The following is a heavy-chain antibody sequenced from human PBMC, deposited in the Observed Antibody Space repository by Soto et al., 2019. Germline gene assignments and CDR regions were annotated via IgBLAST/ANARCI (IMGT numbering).Heavy chain of an antibody. J-gene: IGHJ3*02. CDR1: GGTFSSYA. CDR3: ARDRYCSSTSCPLDAFDI. Sequence: QVQLVQSGAEVKKPGSSVKVSCKASGGTFSSYAISWVRQAPGQGLEWMGGIITIFGTANYAQKFQGRVTITADESTSTAYMELSSLRSEDTAVYYCARDRYCSSTSCPLDAFDIWGQGTMVTVSS. CDR2: IITIFGTA. D-gene: IGHD2-2*01. V-gene: IGHV1-69*01.